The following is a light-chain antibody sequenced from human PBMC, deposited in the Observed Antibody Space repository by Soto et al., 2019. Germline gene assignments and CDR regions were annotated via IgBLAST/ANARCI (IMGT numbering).Light chain of an antibody. CDR3: QQYNSYPWT. V-gene: IGKV1-5*01. CDR1: QSISSW. CDR2: DAS. J-gene: IGKJ1*01. Sequence: ASQSISSWLAWYQQKQGKAPKXXIYDASSLESGVPSRFSGSGYGTEFNLTVSSLQPDDFATYYCQQYNSYPWTFGQGTKVDI.